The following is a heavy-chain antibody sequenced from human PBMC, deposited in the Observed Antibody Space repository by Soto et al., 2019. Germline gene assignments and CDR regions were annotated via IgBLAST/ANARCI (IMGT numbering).Heavy chain of an antibody. J-gene: IGHJ6*02. D-gene: IGHD6-19*01. Sequence: PGGSLRLSCAASGFTFSSYSTNWVRQAPGKGLEWVSSISSSSSYIYYADSVKGRLTISRDNAKNSLYLQMNSLRAEDTAVYYCARDLTDYSSGWYYYYYYGMDVWGQGTTVTVSS. CDR3: ARDLTDYSSGWYYYYYYGMDV. CDR1: GFTFSSYS. V-gene: IGHV3-21*01. CDR2: ISSSSSYI.